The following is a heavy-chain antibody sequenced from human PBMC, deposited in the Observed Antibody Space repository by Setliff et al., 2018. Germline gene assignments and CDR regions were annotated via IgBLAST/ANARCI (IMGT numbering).Heavy chain of an antibody. V-gene: IGHV4-61*09. J-gene: IGHJ6*03. CDR3: ARDLYSSSSGGFYYYYYYMDV. CDR2: IYSSGST. CDR1: GGSISSGSYY. D-gene: IGHD6-6*01. Sequence: SETLSLTCTVSGGSISSGSYYWSWIRQPAGKGLEWIGHIYSSGSTNYNPSLKSRVAISVDRSKNQFSLKLSSVIAADTAVYYCARDLYSSSSGGFYYYYYYMDVWGKGTTVTVSS.